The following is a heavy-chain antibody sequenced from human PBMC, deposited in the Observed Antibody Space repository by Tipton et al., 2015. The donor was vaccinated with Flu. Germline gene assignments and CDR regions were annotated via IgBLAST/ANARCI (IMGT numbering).Heavy chain of an antibody. J-gene: IGHJ6*02. Sequence: QLVQSGGGVVQPGRSLRLSCAASGFTFSNFGMHWVRLAPGKGLEWVAVISSDGSENFYADSVKGRFTISRDNSKNTLNLQMNSLRADDTAVYYCARGMNTGLVDVWGQGTTVTVSS. CDR1: GFTFSNFG. D-gene: IGHD1-14*01. V-gene: IGHV3-30*03. CDR2: ISSDGSEN. CDR3: ARGMNTGLVDV.